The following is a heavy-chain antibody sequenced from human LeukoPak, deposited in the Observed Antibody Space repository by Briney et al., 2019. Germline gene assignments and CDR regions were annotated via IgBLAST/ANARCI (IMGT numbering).Heavy chain of an antibody. J-gene: IGHJ5*02. CDR2: IYHSGST. CDR3: ARGRRITMVRGNWFDP. Sequence: SETLSLTCTVSGYSISSGYYWGWIRQPPGKGLEWIGSIYHSGSTNYNPSLKSRVTISVDTSKNQFSLKLSSVTAADTAVYYCARGRRITMVRGNWFDPWGQGTLVTVSS. D-gene: IGHD3-10*01. V-gene: IGHV4-38-2*02. CDR1: GYSISSGYY.